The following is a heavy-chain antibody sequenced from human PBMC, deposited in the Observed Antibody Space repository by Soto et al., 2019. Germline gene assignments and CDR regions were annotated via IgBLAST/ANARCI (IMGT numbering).Heavy chain of an antibody. CDR2: ISPDNGNT. J-gene: IGHJ6*02. CDR3: ARALGYSGYAGMDV. CDR1: GYTFTIYG. D-gene: IGHD5-12*01. V-gene: IGHV1-18*01. Sequence: QVQLVQSGGEVKKPGASVKVSCKASGYTFTIYGINWVRQAPGQGLEWMGWISPDNGNTNYAQKLQGSVTMTTDTSTSTAYMELRSLRSDDTAGYYCARALGYSGYAGMDVWGQGTTVTVSS.